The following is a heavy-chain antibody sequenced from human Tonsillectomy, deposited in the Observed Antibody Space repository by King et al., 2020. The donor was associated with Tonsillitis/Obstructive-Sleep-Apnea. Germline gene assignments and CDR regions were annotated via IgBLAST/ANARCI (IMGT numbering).Heavy chain of an antibody. D-gene: IGHD3-10*01. CDR3: AKAPEGVRDFCDY. CDR2: ISGGGVST. V-gene: IGHV3-23*04. Sequence: VQLVESGGGLVQPGGSLRLSCAASGFTFRLHAMTWVRQAPGKGLEWVSVISGGGVSTDYADSVKGRFTISRDNSKNTLYLQMSSLRAEDTAVYYCAKAPEGVRDFCDYWGQGTLVTVSS. J-gene: IGHJ4*02. CDR1: GFTFRLHA.